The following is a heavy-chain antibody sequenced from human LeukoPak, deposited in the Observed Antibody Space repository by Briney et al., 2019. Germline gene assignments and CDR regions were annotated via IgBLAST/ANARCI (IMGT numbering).Heavy chain of an antibody. CDR1: GFTVSSNY. D-gene: IGHD3-10*01. V-gene: IGHV3-53*01. CDR3: ASHPRGMVRGVIIYYYYMDV. Sequence: GGSLRLSCAASGFTVSSNYMSWVRQAPGKGLEWVSVIYSGGSTYYADSVKGRFTISRDNSKNSLYLQMNSLRAEDTAVYYCASHPRGMVRGVIIYYYYMDVWGKGTTVTVSS. CDR2: IYSGGST. J-gene: IGHJ6*03.